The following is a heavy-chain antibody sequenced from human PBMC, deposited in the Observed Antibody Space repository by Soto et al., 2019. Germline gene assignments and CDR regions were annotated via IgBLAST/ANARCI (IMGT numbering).Heavy chain of an antibody. CDR1: GYTFTDYY. Sequence: QVQLVQSGAEVKKPGASVKVSCKASGYTFTDYYMHWLRQPPGQGLEWMGWINPNTGGTLYGQNFQGRGSLARGTVTRPGQQEANKLSCEHPAVLFRAKEVNRGGDHRGQGTLITVSS. J-gene: IGHJ4*01. CDR2: INPNTGGT. D-gene: IGHD3-10*01. V-gene: IGHV1-2*02. CDR3: AKEVNRGGDH.